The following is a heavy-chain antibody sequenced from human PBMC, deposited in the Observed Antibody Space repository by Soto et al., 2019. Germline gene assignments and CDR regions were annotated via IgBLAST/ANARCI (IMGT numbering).Heavy chain of an antibody. CDR2: ISGSGGST. CDR1: GFTFSSYA. Sequence: GGSLRLSCAASGFTFSSYAMSWVRQAPGKGLEWVSAISGSGGSTYYADSVKGRFTISRDNSKNTLYLQMNSLRAEDTAVYYCAKQDAYDFWSGYWVTMDVWGKGTTVTVSS. D-gene: IGHD3-3*01. V-gene: IGHV3-23*01. J-gene: IGHJ6*03. CDR3: AKQDAYDFWSGYWVTMDV.